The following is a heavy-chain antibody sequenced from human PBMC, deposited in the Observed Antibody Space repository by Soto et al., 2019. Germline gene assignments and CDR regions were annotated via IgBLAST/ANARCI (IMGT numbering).Heavy chain of an antibody. CDR2: ISGSGGST. Sequence: GGSVRLSTAASGFTFSSYAMSWVRQAPGKVLEWVSAISGSGGSTYYADSVKGRFTISRDNSKNTLYLQMNSLRAEDTAVYYCAKDGLGGWFGELFSAFDIWGQGTMVTVSS. D-gene: IGHD3-10*01. CDR1: GFTFSSYA. J-gene: IGHJ3*02. V-gene: IGHV3-23*01. CDR3: AKDGLGGWFGELFSAFDI.